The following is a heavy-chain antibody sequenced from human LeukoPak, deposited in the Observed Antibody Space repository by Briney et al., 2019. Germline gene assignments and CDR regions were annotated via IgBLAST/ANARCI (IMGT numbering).Heavy chain of an antibody. J-gene: IGHJ6*02. D-gene: IGHD6-13*01. CDR3: AVAAGTYYYYGMDV. V-gene: IGHV4-59*08. CDR1: GGSTSSYY. CDR2: IYYSGST. Sequence: PSETLSLTCTVSGGSTSSYYWSWIRQPPGKGLEWIGYIYYSGSTNYNPSLKSRVTISADTSKNQFSLKLSSVTAADTAVYYCAVAAGTYYYYGMDVWGQGTTVTVSS.